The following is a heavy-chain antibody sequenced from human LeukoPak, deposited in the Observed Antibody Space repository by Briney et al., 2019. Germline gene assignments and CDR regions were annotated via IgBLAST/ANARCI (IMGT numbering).Heavy chain of an antibody. V-gene: IGHV3-30*01. CDR2: MSYDGSNK. J-gene: IGHJ5*02. Sequence: GGSLRLSCAVSLFTFSSYAFHWVRQAPGKGLEWVAVMSYDGSNKYYADSVKGRFTISRDNSKNTLYLQMNSLRPEDTAVYYCAGDAEYYGSGTRGDWFDPWGQGILVTVSS. D-gene: IGHD3-10*01. CDR3: AGDAEYYGSGTRGDWFDP. CDR1: LFTFSSYA.